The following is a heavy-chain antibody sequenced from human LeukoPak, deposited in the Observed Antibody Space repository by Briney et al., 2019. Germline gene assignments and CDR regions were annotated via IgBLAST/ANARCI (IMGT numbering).Heavy chain of an antibody. V-gene: IGHV3-66*01. D-gene: IGHD3-22*01. Sequence: GGSLRLSCAASGFTVSSTYMSWVRQAPGKGLEWVSVIYSGGTAYYADSVKGRFTISRDNAKNSLYLQMNSLRAEDTAVYYCAREYYSDSSGSDYWGQGTLVTVSS. CDR3: AREYYSDSSGSDY. CDR2: IYSGGTA. J-gene: IGHJ4*02. CDR1: GFTVSSTY.